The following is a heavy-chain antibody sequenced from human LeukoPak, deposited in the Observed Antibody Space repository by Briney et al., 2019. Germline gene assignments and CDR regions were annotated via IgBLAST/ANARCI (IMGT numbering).Heavy chain of an antibody. CDR1: GGSFSGYY. J-gene: IGHJ4*02. D-gene: IGHD6-19*01. CDR3: ARVGYSSGWYADY. Sequence: SETLCLTCAGYGGSFSGYYWSWIRQPPGKGLEWIGEINHSGSTKYNPSLKSRVTISIDTSKNQFSLKLTSVTAADTAVYYCARVGYSSGWYADYWGQGTLVTVSS. V-gene: IGHV4-34*01. CDR2: INHSGST.